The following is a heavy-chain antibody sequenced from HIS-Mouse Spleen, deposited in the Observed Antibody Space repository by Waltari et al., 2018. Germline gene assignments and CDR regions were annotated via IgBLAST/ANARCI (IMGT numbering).Heavy chain of an antibody. CDR3: AREIPYSSSWYDWYFDL. CDR1: GCSISSSSYY. Sequence: QLQLQESGPGLVKPSETLSLTCTVSGCSISSSSYYWGWIRQPPGKGLEWIGSIYYCWRTYYNPSLKSRVTISVDTSKNQFSLKLSSVTAADTAVYYCAREIPYSSSWYDWYFDLWGRGTLVTVSS. CDR2: IYYCWRT. V-gene: IGHV4-39*07. D-gene: IGHD6-13*01. J-gene: IGHJ2*01.